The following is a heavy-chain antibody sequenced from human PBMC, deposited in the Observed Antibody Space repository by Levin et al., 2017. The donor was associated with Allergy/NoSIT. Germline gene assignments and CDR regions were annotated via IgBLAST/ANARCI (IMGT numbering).Heavy chain of an antibody. CDR3: ARGWNAHYYGVDV. Sequence: GGSLRLSCAASGFTFSSYGMHWVRQAPGKGLEWVAVIWSDGSNKYYADSVKGRFTISRDNSKNTLYLQMNSLRAEDTAVYYCARGWNAHYYGVDVWGQGTTVTVSS. CDR2: IWSDGSNK. CDR1: GFTFSSYG. J-gene: IGHJ6*02. D-gene: IGHD1-1*01. V-gene: IGHV3-33*01.